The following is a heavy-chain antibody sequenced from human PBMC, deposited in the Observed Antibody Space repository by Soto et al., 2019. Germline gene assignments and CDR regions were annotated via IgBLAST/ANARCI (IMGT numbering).Heavy chain of an antibody. CDR2: IYSGGDT. Sequence: EVQLVESGGGLVQPGGSLRLSCAVSAFTVSSNYMNWVRQAPGEGLEWVSVIYSGGDTYYADSVKDRFTISRDNSKNTLYLQMNSLRAEDTAVYYCAREGRGGGWFDPWGQGTLVTVSS. CDR3: AREGRGGGWFDP. J-gene: IGHJ5*02. CDR1: AFTVSSNY. D-gene: IGHD3-10*01. V-gene: IGHV3-66*01.